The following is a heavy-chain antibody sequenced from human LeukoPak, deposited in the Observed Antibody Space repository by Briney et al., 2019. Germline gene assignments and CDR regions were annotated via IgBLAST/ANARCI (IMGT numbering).Heavy chain of an antibody. CDR2: IYHSGST. CDR3: ARALGGGYSSGWYYFDY. CDR1: GYSISSGYY. D-gene: IGHD6-19*01. V-gene: IGHV4-38-2*01. J-gene: IGHJ4*02. Sequence: SETLSLTCAVSGYSISSGYYWGWIRQPPGKGLEWIGSIYHSGSTYYNPSLKSRVTISVDTSKNQLSLKLSSVTAADTAVYYCARALGGGYSSGWYYFDYWGQGTLVTVSS.